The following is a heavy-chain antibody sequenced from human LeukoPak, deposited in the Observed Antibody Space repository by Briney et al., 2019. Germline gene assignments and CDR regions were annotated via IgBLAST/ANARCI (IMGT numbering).Heavy chain of an antibody. CDR1: GGSISSGNW. V-gene: IGHV4-4*02. D-gene: IGHD3-3*01. J-gene: IGHJ5*02. CDR2: IYHSGST. Sequence: PSGTLSLTCAVSGGSISSGNWWSWVRQPPGKGLEWIGEIYHSGSTNYNPSLKSRVTISVDKSKDQFSLKLSSVTAADTAVYYCARSGWRYYDFWSGPPASPWGQGTLVTVSS. CDR3: ARSGWRYYDFWSGPPASP.